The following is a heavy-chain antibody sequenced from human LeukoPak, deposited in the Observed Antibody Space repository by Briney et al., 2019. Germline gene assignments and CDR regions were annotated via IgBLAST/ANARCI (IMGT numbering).Heavy chain of an antibody. J-gene: IGHJ6*03. Sequence: PSETLSLTCSVSGASINSNNYYWDWIRQPPGKGLEWIGNIYSSGSTYYNPSLKSRVTMSVDTSKNQFSLKLSSVTAADTAVYYCARAARGARGASYYYYYMDVWGKGTTVTISS. CDR3: ARAARGARGASYYYYYMDV. CDR2: IYSSGST. V-gene: IGHV4-39*07. CDR1: GASINSNNYY. D-gene: IGHD3-10*01.